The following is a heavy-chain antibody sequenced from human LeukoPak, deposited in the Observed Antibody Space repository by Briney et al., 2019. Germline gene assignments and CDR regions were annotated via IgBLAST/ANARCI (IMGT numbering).Heavy chain of an antibody. Sequence: GESLKTSCKGFGYSFTTYWIGWVRQMPGKGLEWMGIIYPGDSDIRYSPSFQGQVTISADKSISTAYQQWSSLKASDTAMYYCARQYSGNENGIDYWGQGTLVSVSS. CDR2: IYPGDSDI. CDR1: GYSFTTYW. V-gene: IGHV5-51*01. J-gene: IGHJ4*02. CDR3: ARQYSGNENGIDY. D-gene: IGHD4-23*01.